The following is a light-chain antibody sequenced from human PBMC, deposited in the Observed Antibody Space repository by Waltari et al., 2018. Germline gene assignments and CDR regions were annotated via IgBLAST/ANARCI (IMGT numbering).Light chain of an antibody. CDR2: EVT. J-gene: IGLJ3*02. V-gene: IGLV2-8*01. CDR3: SSYAGGSSLM. Sequence: QSALTQPPSASGSPGQSLPISCTGISTAVEGYDPVFWYQQHPGKAPKLLIYEVTKRPSGVPDRFSGSKSDNTASLAVSGLQAEDEADYYCSSYAGGSSLMFGGGTKLTVL. CDR1: STAVEGYDP.